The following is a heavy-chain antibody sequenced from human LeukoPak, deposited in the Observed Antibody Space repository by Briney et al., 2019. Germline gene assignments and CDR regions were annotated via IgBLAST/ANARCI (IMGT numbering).Heavy chain of an antibody. CDR2: ISGSGGST. CDR3: AKWGSPSAELLWFGELVQYYFDY. V-gene: IGHV3-23*01. J-gene: IGHJ4*02. D-gene: IGHD3-10*01. Sequence: PGGSLRLSCAASGFTFSSYGMSWVRQAPGKGLEWVSAISGSGGSTYYADSVKGRFTISRDNSKNTLYLQMNSLRAEDTAVYYCAKWGSPSAELLWFGELVQYYFDYWGQGTLVTVSS. CDR1: GFTFSSYG.